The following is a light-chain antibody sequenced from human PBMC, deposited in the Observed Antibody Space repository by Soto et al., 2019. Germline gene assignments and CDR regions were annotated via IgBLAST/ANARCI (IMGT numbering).Light chain of an antibody. CDR1: TSNIGSYIL. J-gene: IGLJ2*01. Sequence: QSAPTQPASVSGSPGQSITISCTGTTSNIGSYILVSWYQQHPGKAPKLLIYEASTRPSGVSNRFSGSKSGNTASLTISGLQAEDEADYYCCSYAGSSTYVFGGGTKVTVL. V-gene: IGLV2-23*01. CDR2: EAS. CDR3: CSYAGSSTYV.